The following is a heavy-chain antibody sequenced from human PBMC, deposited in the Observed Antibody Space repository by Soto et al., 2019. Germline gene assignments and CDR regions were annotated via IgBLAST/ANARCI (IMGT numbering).Heavy chain of an antibody. CDR3: ARGTATVTNDFDY. CDR1: GGTFSSYA. J-gene: IGHJ4*02. D-gene: IGHD5-18*01. CDR2: IIPIFGTA. V-gene: IGHV1-69*06. Sequence: SVKVSCKASGGTFSSYAISWVRQAPGQGLEWMGGIIPIFGTANYAQKFQGRVTITADKSTSTAYMELSSLRSEDTAVYYCARGTATVTNDFDYWGQGTLVTVSS.